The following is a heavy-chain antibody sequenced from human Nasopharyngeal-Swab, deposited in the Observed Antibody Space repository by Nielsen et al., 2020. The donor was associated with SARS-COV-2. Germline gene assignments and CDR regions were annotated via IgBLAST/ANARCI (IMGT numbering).Heavy chain of an antibody. Sequence: GESLKISCAASGFTFSSYSMNWVRQAPGKGLEWVSGMSVSGGSTYYADSVKGRFTISRDNSKNTLYLQMNSLRAEDTAVYYCAKGYSSSWYSWFDPWGQGTLVTVSS. CDR1: GFTFSSYS. D-gene: IGHD6-13*01. CDR2: MSVSGGST. J-gene: IGHJ5*02. CDR3: AKGYSSSWYSWFDP. V-gene: IGHV3-23*01.